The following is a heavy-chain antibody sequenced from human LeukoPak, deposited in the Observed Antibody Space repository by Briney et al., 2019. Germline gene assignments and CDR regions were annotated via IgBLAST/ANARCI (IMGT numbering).Heavy chain of an antibody. J-gene: IGHJ4*02. CDR1: KFTFSSYW. Sequence: GGSLRLSCVASKFTFSSYWMSWVRQSPGKGLEWVANIKEDGSAKYYVDSVKGRFTISRDNAKNSLYLQLNSLRAEDMAVYYCARADYDFWSGYYIDWGQGTLVTVSS. V-gene: IGHV3-7*03. CDR3: ARADYDFWSGYYID. D-gene: IGHD3-3*01. CDR2: IKEDGSAK.